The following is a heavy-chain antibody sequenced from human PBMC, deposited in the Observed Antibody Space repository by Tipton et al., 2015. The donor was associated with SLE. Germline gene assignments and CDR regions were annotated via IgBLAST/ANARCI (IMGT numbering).Heavy chain of an antibody. V-gene: IGHV1-46*01. CDR3: AKENYDSSGYGFAY. CDR1: GHTFTNYY. CDR2: INLSGGGT. J-gene: IGHJ4*02. D-gene: IGHD3-22*01. Sequence: QLVQSGAEVKKPGASLKVSCKASGHTFTNYYMHWVRQAPGQGLEWMGTINLSGGGTSYAQNFQGRITMTRNTSTSTVYMELSSLRSEDTALYYCAKENYDSSGYGFAYWGQGTLVTVSS.